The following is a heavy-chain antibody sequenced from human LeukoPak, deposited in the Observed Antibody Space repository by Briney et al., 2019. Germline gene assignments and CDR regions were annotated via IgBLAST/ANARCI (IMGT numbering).Heavy chain of an antibody. CDR3: ARVTGYMIEDYFDY. V-gene: IGHV4-61*05. J-gene: IGHJ4*02. CDR1: GVSISSSNSY. Sequence: SETLSLTCTVSGVSISSSNSYWGWIRQPPGKGLEWIGYIYYSGSTNYNPSLKSRVTISVETSKNQFSLKLSSVTAADTAVYYCARVTGYMIEDYFDYWGQGILVTVSS. CDR2: IYYSGST. D-gene: IGHD3-22*01.